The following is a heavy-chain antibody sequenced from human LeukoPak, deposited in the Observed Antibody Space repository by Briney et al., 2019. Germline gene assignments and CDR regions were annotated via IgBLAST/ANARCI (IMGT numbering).Heavy chain of an antibody. J-gene: IGHJ1*01. CDR3: SLAVAGTRYFQH. CDR1: GYTFTGYY. D-gene: IGHD6-19*01. Sequence: ASVKVSCKASGYTFTGYYMHWVRQAPGQGLEWMGWINPNSGGTNYAQKFQGRVTMTRDTSISTAYMELSRLRSDDTAVYYCSLAVAGTRYFQHWGQGTLVTVSS. CDR2: INPNSGGT. V-gene: IGHV1-2*02.